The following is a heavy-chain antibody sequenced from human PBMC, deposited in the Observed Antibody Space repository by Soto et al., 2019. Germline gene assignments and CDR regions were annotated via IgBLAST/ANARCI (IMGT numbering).Heavy chain of an antibody. J-gene: IGHJ4*02. Sequence: SETLSLTCTVSGGSISSYYWSWIRQPPGKGLEWIGYIYYSGSTNYNPSLKSRVTISVDTSKNQFSLKLSSVTAADTAVYYCARHGYDFWSGYPFDYWGQGTLVTAPQ. CDR3: ARHGYDFWSGYPFDY. D-gene: IGHD3-3*01. V-gene: IGHV4-59*08. CDR1: GGSISSYY. CDR2: IYYSGST.